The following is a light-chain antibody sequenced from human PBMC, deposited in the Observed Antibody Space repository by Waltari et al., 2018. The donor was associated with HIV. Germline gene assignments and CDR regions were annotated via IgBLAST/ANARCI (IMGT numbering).Light chain of an antibody. Sequence: SSELTQPPSVSVSPGQTANIACSGYKLGDKFVCWYQHKSGQSPVLVIYHDDDRPSGFPERFSGSNSGDTATLTISGTQPMDEADYYCQGWDSGSNWVFGGGTRLTVL. J-gene: IGLJ3*02. CDR1: KLGDKF. CDR3: QGWDSGSNWV. V-gene: IGLV3-1*01. CDR2: HDD.